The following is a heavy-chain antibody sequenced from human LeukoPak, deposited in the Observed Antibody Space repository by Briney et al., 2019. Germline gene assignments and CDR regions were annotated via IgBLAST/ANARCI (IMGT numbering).Heavy chain of an antibody. CDR1: GFSLSAYG. CDR2: INPNSGGT. CDR3: ARDRYCSSTSCYGNWFDP. V-gene: IGHV1-2*02. Sequence: GGSLRLSCAASGFSLSAYGVHWVRQAPGQGLEWMGWINPNSGGTNYAQKFQGRVTMTRDTSISTAYMELSRLRSDDTAVYYCARDRYCSSTSCYGNWFDPWGQGTLVTVSS. D-gene: IGHD2-2*01. J-gene: IGHJ5*02.